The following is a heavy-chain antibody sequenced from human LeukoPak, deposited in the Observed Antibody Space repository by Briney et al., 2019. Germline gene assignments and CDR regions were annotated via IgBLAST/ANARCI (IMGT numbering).Heavy chain of an antibody. J-gene: IGHJ5*02. V-gene: IGHV3-23*01. Sequence: PGVSLRLSCAASGFTFSSYPMSWVRQAPGKGLEWVSAISASCGRTYYADSVKGRSTISRDNSNTTLYLQLNSLRAEDTAAYYCAKDTGSYSRGCFDPWGQGTLVTVSS. CDR3: AKDTGSYSRGCFDP. CDR2: ISASCGRT. D-gene: IGHD1-26*01. CDR1: GFTFSSYP.